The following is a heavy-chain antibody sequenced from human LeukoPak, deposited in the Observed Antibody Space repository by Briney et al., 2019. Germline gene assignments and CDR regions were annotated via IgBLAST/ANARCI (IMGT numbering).Heavy chain of an antibody. J-gene: IGHJ4*02. CDR3: VRNGYYSVDY. Sequence: SETLSLTCAVSGGSISSTNWWSWVRPSPGKGLEWIAEIYHSGRTNYNPSLMSRVTISIDQSKSQFSLKLTSVTAADTAVYYCVRNGYYSVDYWGQGTLVTVSS. D-gene: IGHD3-22*01. CDR1: GGSISSTNW. CDR2: IYHSGRT. V-gene: IGHV4-4*02.